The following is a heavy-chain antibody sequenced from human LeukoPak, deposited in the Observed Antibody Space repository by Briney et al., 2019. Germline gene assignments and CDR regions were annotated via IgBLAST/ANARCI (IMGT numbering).Heavy chain of an antibody. CDR2: ISYDGSNK. D-gene: IGHD3-10*01. CDR3: AKDRVRGGLNWFDP. Sequence: PGGSLRLSCAASGFTFSSYGMHWVRQAPGKGLEWVAVISYDGSNKYYADSVKGRFTISRHNFKNTLYLQMNSLRAEDTAVYYCAKDRVRGGLNWFDPWGQGTLVTVSS. J-gene: IGHJ5*02. V-gene: IGHV3-30*18. CDR1: GFTFSSYG.